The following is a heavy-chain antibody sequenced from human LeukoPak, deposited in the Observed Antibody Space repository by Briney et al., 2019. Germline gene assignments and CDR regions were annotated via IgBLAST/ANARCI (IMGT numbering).Heavy chain of an antibody. CDR2: TKSKTDGGTI. J-gene: IGHJ6*04. Sequence: PGGSLRLSCAASGFTFSNAWMNWVRQAPGKGLEWVGRTKSKTDGGTIDYAAPVKGRFTISRDDSKNTLYLQMNSLKTGDTAVYYCTTLYDIVTGYYRVDVWGKGTTVTVSS. D-gene: IGHD3-9*01. CDR1: GFTFSNAW. V-gene: IGHV3-15*01. CDR3: TTLYDIVTGYYRVDV.